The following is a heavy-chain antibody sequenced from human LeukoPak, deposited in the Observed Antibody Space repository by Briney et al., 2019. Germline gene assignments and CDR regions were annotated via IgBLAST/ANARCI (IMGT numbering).Heavy chain of an antibody. CDR2: IRSKAYGGTT. D-gene: IGHD3-9*01. CDR1: GFTFGDYA. V-gene: IGHV3-49*04. Sequence: GRSLRLSCTASGFTFGDYAMSWVRQAPGKGLEWVGFIRSKAYGGTTEYGASVKARFTISRDDSKSIAYLQMNSLKTEDTAVYYCTVRYFDWLSLYYYGMDVWGKGTTVTVSS. J-gene: IGHJ6*04. CDR3: TVRYFDWLSLYYYGMDV.